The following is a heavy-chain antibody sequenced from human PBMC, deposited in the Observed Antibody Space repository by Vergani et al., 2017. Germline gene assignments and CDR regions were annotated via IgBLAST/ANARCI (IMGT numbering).Heavy chain of an antibody. Sequence: QVQLVESGGGVVQPGRSLRLSCAASGFTFSSYAMHWVRQAPGKGLEWVAVISYDGSNKYYADSVKGRFTISRDNSKNTLYLQMNSLRAEDTAVYYCARVTHTVRGGGYFDYWGQGTLVTVSS. CDR1: GFTFSSYA. D-gene: IGHD4-17*01. V-gene: IGHV3-30-3*01. CDR3: ARVTHTVRGGGYFDY. J-gene: IGHJ4*02. CDR2: ISYDGSNK.